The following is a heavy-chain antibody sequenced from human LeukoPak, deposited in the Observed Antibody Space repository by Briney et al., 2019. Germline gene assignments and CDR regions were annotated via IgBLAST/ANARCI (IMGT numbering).Heavy chain of an antibody. D-gene: IGHD3-22*01. CDR3: AKGRYYDSSGYHGGYYFDY. J-gene: IGHJ4*02. Sequence: PGGSLRPSCAASGFTFSSYAMSWVRQAPGKGLEWVSAISGSGGSTYYADSMKGRFTISRDNSKNTLYLQMSSLRAEDTAVYYCAKGRYYDSSGYHGGYYFDYWGQGTLVTVSS. CDR2: ISGSGGST. V-gene: IGHV3-23*01. CDR1: GFTFSSYA.